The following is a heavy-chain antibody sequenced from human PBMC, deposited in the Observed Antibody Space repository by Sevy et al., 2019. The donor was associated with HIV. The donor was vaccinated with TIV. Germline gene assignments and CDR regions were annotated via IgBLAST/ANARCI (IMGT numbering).Heavy chain of an antibody. Sequence: SETLSLICTVSGGSISASNYDWGWIRQSPGMGLEWIGSMFYSGTTYFNPSLKSLVTISVNTSKNQFSRKLNSVTAADTALYYCSRQGGIVDRAFDYWGQGTLVTVSS. CDR1: GGSISASNYD. D-gene: IGHD2-21*01. CDR3: SRQGGIVDRAFDY. CDR2: MFYSGTT. V-gene: IGHV4-39*01. J-gene: IGHJ4*02.